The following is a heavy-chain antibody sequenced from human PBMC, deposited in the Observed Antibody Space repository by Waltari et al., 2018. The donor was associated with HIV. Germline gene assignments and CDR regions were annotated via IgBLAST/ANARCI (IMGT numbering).Heavy chain of an antibody. J-gene: IGHJ4*02. CDR1: GYTFTSYN. CDR3: ARVRRPSGSYYLSY. D-gene: IGHD1-26*01. V-gene: IGHV1-8*01. Sequence: QVQLVQSGAEVKKPGASVKVSCKASGYTFTSYNIYWVRQAPGQGREWMGWMNTNTGDTADSQKFQDRVTMTRNTSMSTAYIELSSLRSEDTAVYYCARVRRPSGSYYLSYWGQGTLVTVSS. CDR2: MNTNTGDT.